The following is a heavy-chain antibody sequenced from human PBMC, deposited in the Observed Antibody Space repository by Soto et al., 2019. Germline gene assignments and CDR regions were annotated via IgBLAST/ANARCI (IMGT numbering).Heavy chain of an antibody. D-gene: IGHD6-19*01. J-gene: IGHJ6*02. V-gene: IGHV3-33*01. CDR1: GFTFSSYG. CDR3: ARSRIAVAADYYYYGMDV. CDR2: IWYDGSNK. Sequence: GSLRLSCAASGFTFSSYGMHWVRQAPGKGLEWVAVIWYDGSNKYYADSVKGRFTISRDNSKNTLYLQMNSLRAEDTAVYYCARSRIAVAADYYYYGMDVWGQGTTVTVSS.